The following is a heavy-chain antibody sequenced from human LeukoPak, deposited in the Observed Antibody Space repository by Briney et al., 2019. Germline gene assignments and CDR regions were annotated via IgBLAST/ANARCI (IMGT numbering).Heavy chain of an antibody. Sequence: PSETLSLTCTVSGGSISSYYWSWIRQPPGKGLEWIGYIYYSGSTNYNPSLKSRVTISVDTSKNQFSLKLSSVTAADTAVYYCARHKLATWFDPWGQGTLVTVSS. D-gene: IGHD1-26*01. V-gene: IGHV4-59*08. J-gene: IGHJ5*02. CDR1: GGSISSYY. CDR3: ARHKLATWFDP. CDR2: IYYSGST.